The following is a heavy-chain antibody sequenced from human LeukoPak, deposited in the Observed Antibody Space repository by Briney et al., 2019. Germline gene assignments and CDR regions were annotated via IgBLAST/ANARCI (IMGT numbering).Heavy chain of an antibody. D-gene: IGHD5-24*01. V-gene: IGHV4-30-2*01. Sequence: SQTLSLTCAVSGGSISSGGYSWSWIRQPPGKGLEWIGYSYHSGSTYYNPSLKSRVTISVDRSKNQFSLKLSSVTAADTAVYYCARGSRDGYNTFDYWGQGTLVTVSS. CDR2: SYHSGST. J-gene: IGHJ4*02. CDR3: ARGSRDGYNTFDY. CDR1: GGSISSGGYS.